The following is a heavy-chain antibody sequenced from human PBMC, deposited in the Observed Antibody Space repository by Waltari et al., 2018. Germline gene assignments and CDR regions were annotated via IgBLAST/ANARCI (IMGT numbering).Heavy chain of an antibody. Sequence: EVQLVESGGGLVQPGGSLRLSCAASGFTFSSYEMNWVRQAPGTGLEWVSYISSSGSTIYYADSVKGRFTISRDNAKNSLYLQMNSLRAEDTAVYYCARAYCGGDYYLGDAFDIWGQGTMVTVSS. CDR2: ISSSGSTI. J-gene: IGHJ3*02. CDR3: ARAYCGGDYYLGDAFDI. CDR1: GFTFSSYE. D-gene: IGHD2-21*02. V-gene: IGHV3-48*03.